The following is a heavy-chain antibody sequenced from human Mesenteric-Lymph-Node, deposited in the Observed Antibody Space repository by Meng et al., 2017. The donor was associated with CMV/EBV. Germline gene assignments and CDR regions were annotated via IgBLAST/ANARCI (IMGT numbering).Heavy chain of an antibody. CDR2: MSPNSGNT. Sequence: KVSCKASGYTFTTLDINWVRQAAGQGLEWMGWMSPNSGNTGLAQKFQGRVTMTRDTSINTAYMELSSLTSDDTAVYYCARGIAAGTDYWGQGTLVTVSS. V-gene: IGHV1-8*02. D-gene: IGHD6-13*01. J-gene: IGHJ4*02. CDR3: ARGIAAGTDY. CDR1: GYTFTTLD.